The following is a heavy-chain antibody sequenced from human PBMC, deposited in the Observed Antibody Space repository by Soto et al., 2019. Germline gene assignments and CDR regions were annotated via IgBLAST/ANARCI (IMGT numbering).Heavy chain of an antibody. J-gene: IGHJ4*02. Sequence: QVQLQESGPGLLKPSQTLSLTCTVSGGSISSGNYYWTWIRQHPGKGLEWIAYIYYSGTTYYNPSLKSRVTISADTSRNQFSLKLNPVTAADTAVYYCARGPVYSNSAYFDFWGQGTQVTVSS. V-gene: IGHV4-31*03. CDR1: GGSISSGNYY. CDR3: ARGPVYSNSAYFDF. CDR2: IYYSGTT. D-gene: IGHD4-4*01.